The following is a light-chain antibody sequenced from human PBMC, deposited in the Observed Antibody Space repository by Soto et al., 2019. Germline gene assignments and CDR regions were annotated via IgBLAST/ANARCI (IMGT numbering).Light chain of an antibody. CDR3: QQYNNPPLT. V-gene: IGKV1-33*01. J-gene: IGKJ4*02. Sequence: DIQMTQSPSSLSASLGDRATITCQASQDIKNYLKWYQQKSGKAPKLLIYDASDLETGVPSRFSGSGAGTDFTFTINSLQPEDIATYYCQQYNNPPLTFGRGTKVDIK. CDR1: QDIKNY. CDR2: DAS.